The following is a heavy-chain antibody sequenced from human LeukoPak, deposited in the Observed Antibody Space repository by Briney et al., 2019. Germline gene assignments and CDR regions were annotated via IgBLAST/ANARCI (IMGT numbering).Heavy chain of an antibody. D-gene: IGHD2-21*02. J-gene: IGHJ6*02. CDR1: GFTFSSYA. Sequence: GGSLRLSCAASGFTFSSYAMRWVRQAPGKGLEWVSAISGSGGSTYYADSVKGRFTISRDNSKNTLYLQMNSLRAEDTAVYYCAKDSPDVVTASYYYGMDVWGQGTTVTVSS. CDR2: ISGSGGST. V-gene: IGHV3-23*01. CDR3: AKDSPDVVTASYYYGMDV.